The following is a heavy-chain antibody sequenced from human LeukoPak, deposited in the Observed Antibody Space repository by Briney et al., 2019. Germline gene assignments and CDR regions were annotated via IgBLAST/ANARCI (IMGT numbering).Heavy chain of an antibody. V-gene: IGHV4-61*01. CDR1: GGSISSGSYY. D-gene: IGHD6-13*01. J-gene: IGHJ4*02. CDR2: IYYSGST. Sequence: SETLSPTCTVSGGSISSGSYYWSWIRQPPGKGLEWIGYIYYSGSTNYNPSLKSRVTISVDTSKNQFSLKLSSVTAADTAVYYCARQGYSSSWPQYYFDYWGQGTLVTVSS. CDR3: ARQGYSSSWPQYYFDY.